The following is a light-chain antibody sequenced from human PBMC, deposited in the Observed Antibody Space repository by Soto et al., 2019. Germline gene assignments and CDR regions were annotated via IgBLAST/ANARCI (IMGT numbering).Light chain of an antibody. Sequence: VVMTQSPATLSVSPGQRATLSCWASHSVSSNLAWYQQKPGQAPRLLIYSASIRATGIPARFSGSGSGTEFTLTINSLQSEDFAVYYCQQYNDWYTFGQGTKVDIK. CDR2: SAS. CDR3: QQYNDWYT. J-gene: IGKJ2*01. CDR1: HSVSSN. V-gene: IGKV3-15*01.